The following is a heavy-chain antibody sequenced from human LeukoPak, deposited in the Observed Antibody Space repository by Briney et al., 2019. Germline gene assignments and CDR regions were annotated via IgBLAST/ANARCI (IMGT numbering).Heavy chain of an antibody. CDR2: SRNKANSYTT. V-gene: IGHV3-72*01. CDR3: ARVGIGYGMDV. J-gene: IGHJ6*02. Sequence: GGPLRLSCAASGFTFSDHYMVWVRQAPGKGLEWVGRSRNKANSYTTEYAASVKGRFTISRDDSKNSLYLQMNSLKTEDTAVYYCARVGIGYGMDVWGQGTTVTVSS. CDR1: GFTFSDHY. D-gene: IGHD2-21*01.